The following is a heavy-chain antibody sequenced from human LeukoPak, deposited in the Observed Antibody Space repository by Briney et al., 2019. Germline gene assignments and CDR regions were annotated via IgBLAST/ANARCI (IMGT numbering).Heavy chain of an antibody. Sequence: SETLSLTCAVYGGSFSGYYWSRIRQPPGKGPEWIGEINHSGSTNYNPSLKSRVTISVDTSKNQFSLKLSSVTAADTAVYYCARGSPLSIFGVVISYFDYWGQGTLVTVSS. CDR3: ARGSPLSIFGVVISYFDY. J-gene: IGHJ4*02. V-gene: IGHV4-34*01. CDR1: GGSFSGYY. CDR2: INHSGST. D-gene: IGHD3-3*01.